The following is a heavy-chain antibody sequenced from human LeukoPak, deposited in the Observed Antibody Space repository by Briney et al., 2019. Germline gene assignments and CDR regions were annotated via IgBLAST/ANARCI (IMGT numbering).Heavy chain of an antibody. CDR3: ARERCSSTSCYRHFRYYYYMDV. J-gene: IGHJ6*03. CDR1: GGSFSGYY. D-gene: IGHD2-2*01. CDR2: INHSGST. V-gene: IGHV4-34*01. Sequence: SETLSLTCAVYGGSFSGYYWSWIRQPPGKGLEWFGEINHSGSTNYNPSLKSRVTISVDTSKNQFSLKLSSVTAADTAVYYCARERCSSTSCYRHFRYYYYMDVWGKGTTVTVSS.